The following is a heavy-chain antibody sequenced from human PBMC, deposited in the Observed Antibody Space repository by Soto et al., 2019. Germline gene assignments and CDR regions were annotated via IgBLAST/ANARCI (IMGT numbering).Heavy chain of an antibody. CDR1: GGSISSYY. J-gene: IGHJ2*01. CDR2: IYYTGTT. Sequence: SETLSLTCTVSGGSISSYYWSWIRQPPGKGLEWIGYIYYTGTTNYNPSLKSRVTISVDTSKNQFSLKLSSVTTADTAVYYCARVGYSSGSGYWYFDLWGRGTLVTVS. V-gene: IGHV4-59*01. D-gene: IGHD6-19*01. CDR3: ARVGYSSGSGYWYFDL.